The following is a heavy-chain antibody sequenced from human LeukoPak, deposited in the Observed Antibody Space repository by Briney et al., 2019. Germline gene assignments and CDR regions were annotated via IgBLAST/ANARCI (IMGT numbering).Heavy chain of an antibody. Sequence: PSETLSLTCAVYGGPFSGYYWSWIRQPPGKGLEWIGEINHSGSTNYNPSLKSRVTISVDTSKNQFSLKLSSVTAADTAVYYCARGGYGGSSWYFDYWGQGTLVTVSS. J-gene: IGHJ4*02. CDR2: INHSGST. CDR1: GGPFSGYY. CDR3: ARGGYGGSSWYFDY. D-gene: IGHD1-26*01. V-gene: IGHV4-34*01.